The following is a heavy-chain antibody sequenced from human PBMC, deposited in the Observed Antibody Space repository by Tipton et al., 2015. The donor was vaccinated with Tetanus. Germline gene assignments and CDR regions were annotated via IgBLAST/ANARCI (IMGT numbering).Heavy chain of an antibody. CDR3: VREADCSGGSCFSGDFDT. CDR2: SWYDGTDK. CDR1: GFIFSSYG. V-gene: IGHV3-33*01. J-gene: IGHJ4*02. D-gene: IGHD2-15*01. Sequence: SLRLSCAASGFIFSSYGIHWVRQAPGKGLEWVAVSWYDGTDKYYADSVKGRFTISRDNSKNTLYLQMNSLRAEDTAVYYCVREADCSGGSCFSGDFDTWGQGTQVTVSS.